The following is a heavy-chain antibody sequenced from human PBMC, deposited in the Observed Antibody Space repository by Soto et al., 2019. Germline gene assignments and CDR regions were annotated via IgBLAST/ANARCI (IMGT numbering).Heavy chain of an antibody. J-gene: IGHJ4*02. CDR1: GFTFSSYA. D-gene: IGHD6-6*01. V-gene: IGHV3-30-3*01. Sequence: GGSLRLSCAASGFTFSSYAMHWVRQAPGKGLEWVAVISYDGSNKYYADSVKGRFTISRDNSKNTLYLQMNSLRAEDTAVYYCARVGEQLEPTFDYWGQGTLVTVSS. CDR2: ISYDGSNK. CDR3: ARVGEQLEPTFDY.